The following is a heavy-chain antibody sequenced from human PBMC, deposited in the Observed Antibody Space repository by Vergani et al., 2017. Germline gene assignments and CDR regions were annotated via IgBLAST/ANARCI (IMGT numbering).Heavy chain of an antibody. V-gene: IGHV4-30-4*01. CDR3: ARYSGGDSEYFQH. D-gene: IGHD1-26*01. CDR2: IYYSGFT. Sequence: QVQLQESGPGLVKPSQTLSLTCTVSGGSISSDNYYWSWIRQPPGKGLEWIGYIYYSGFTYYNPSLKSSVRISVDTSKNQFSLKLSSVTAADTAVYYCARYSGGDSEYFQHWGQGTLVTVSS. CDR1: GGSISSDNYY. J-gene: IGHJ1*01.